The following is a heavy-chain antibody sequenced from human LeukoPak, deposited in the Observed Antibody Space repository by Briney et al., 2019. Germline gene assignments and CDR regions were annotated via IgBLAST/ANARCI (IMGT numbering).Heavy chain of an antibody. CDR1: RGPISSGGYY. V-gene: IGHV4-31*03. J-gene: IGHJ4*02. D-gene: IGHD2-21*01. CDR3: ARGYSHLTS. CDR2: IYYSVST. Sequence: PSETLSLTCSISRGPISSGGYYWTCIPQHPGKGLEWLGYIYYSVSTYYNPSLKSRVTISVDTSKTQFSLKLSSVTAADTAVYYCARGYSHLTSWGQGTLVTVSS.